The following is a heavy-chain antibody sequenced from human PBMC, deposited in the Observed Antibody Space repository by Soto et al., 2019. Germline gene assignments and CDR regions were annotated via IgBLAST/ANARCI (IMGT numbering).Heavy chain of an antibody. Sequence: EGSLRLSCAASRFTFSNAWMSWVRQAPGKGLEWVGRIKSKTDGGTTDYAAPVKGRFTISRDDSKNTLYLQMNSLKTEDTAVYYCTTTIRAYSGSRAGLDYWGQGTLVTVSS. CDR1: RFTFSNAW. V-gene: IGHV3-15*01. CDR3: TTTIRAYSGSRAGLDY. D-gene: IGHD1-26*01. CDR2: IKSKTDGGTT. J-gene: IGHJ4*02.